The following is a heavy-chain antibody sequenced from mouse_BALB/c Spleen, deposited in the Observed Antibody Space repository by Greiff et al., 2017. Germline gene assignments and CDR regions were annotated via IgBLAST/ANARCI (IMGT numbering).Heavy chain of an antibody. Sequence: QVQLQQSGPGLVAPSQSLSITCTVSGFSLTSYGVHWVRQPPGKGLEWLGVIWAGGSTNYNSALMSRLSISKDNSKSQVFLKMNSLQTDDTAMYYCARGYYGSSWAMDYWGQGTSVTVSS. J-gene: IGHJ4*01. V-gene: IGHV2-9*02. CDR1: GFSLTSYG. CDR2: IWAGGST. CDR3: ARGYYGSSWAMDY. D-gene: IGHD1-1*01.